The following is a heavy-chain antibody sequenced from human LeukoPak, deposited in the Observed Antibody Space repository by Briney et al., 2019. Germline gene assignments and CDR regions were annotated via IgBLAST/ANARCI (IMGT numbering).Heavy chain of an antibody. CDR3: ARDNTPPLWFDP. CDR2: IYTSGGT. V-gene: IGHV4-4*07. J-gene: IGHJ5*02. D-gene: IGHD2/OR15-2a*01. Sequence: SETLSLTCTVSGGSISSYYWSRIRQPAGKGLEWIGRIYTSGGTNYNPSLKSRVTMSVDTSKNQFSLKLSSVTAADTAVYYCARDNTPPLWFDPWGQGTLVTVSS. CDR1: GGSISSYY.